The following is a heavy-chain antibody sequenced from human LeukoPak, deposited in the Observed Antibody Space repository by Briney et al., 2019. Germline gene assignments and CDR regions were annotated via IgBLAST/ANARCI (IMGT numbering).Heavy chain of an antibody. CDR2: ISGSGGST. CDR1: GFTFSSYA. Sequence: PGGSLRLSCAASGFTFSSYAMSWVRQAPGKGLEWVSAISGSGGSTYYADSVKGRFTISRDNSKNTLYLQMNSLRAEDTAAYYCAKAIGSWLRQTLYYFDYWGQGTLVTVSS. J-gene: IGHJ4*02. D-gene: IGHD5-12*01. V-gene: IGHV3-23*01. CDR3: AKAIGSWLRQTLYYFDY.